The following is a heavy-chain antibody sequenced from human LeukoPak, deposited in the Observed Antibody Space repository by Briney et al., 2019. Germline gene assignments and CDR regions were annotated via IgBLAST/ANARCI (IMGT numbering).Heavy chain of an antibody. V-gene: IGHV4-59*12. CDR2: IYYSGST. CDR1: GGSISSYY. Sequence: PSETLSLTCTVSGGSISSYYWSWIRQPPGKGLEWIGYIYYSGSTNYNPSLKSRVTISVDTSKNQFSLKLSSVTAADTAVYYCARVTAVAGTRLFDYWGQGTLVTVSS. CDR3: ARVTAVAGTRLFDY. J-gene: IGHJ4*02. D-gene: IGHD6-19*01.